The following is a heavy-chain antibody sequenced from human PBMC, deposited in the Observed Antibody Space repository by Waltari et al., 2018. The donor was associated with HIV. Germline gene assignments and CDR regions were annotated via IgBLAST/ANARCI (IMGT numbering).Heavy chain of an antibody. D-gene: IGHD2-2*02. CDR1: GGSISSYY. Sequence: QVQLQESGPGLVKPSETLSLTCTVSGGSISSYYWSWIRQPAGKGLEWIGRISTSGRTNYNPTLKSRVTMSVDTSKNQFSLKLSSGTAADTAVYYCARDNCGSSTSCYKLSNWFDPWGQGTLVTVSS. CDR2: ISTSGRT. V-gene: IGHV4-4*07. J-gene: IGHJ5*02. CDR3: ARDNCGSSTSCYKLSNWFDP.